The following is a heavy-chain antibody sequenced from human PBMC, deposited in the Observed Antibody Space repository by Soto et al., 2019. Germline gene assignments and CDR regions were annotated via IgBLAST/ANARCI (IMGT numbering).Heavy chain of an antibody. Sequence: EVQLLESGGGLVQPGGSLRLSCEASGFTFSIYVMTWVRQAPGKGLEWVSAVSGSAGTTYYADSVKGRFSISRDNSKNTLYLQMNSLTADDTAVYYCARLQGTARNAFDVWGHGTMVTVSS. CDR2: VSGSAGTT. V-gene: IGHV3-23*01. CDR3: ARLQGTARNAFDV. D-gene: IGHD6-6*01. J-gene: IGHJ3*01. CDR1: GFTFSIYV.